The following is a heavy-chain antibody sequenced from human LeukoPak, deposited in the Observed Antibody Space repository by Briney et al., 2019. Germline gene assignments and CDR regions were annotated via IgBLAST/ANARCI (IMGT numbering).Heavy chain of an antibody. CDR2: IYYSGST. V-gene: IGHV4-31*11. J-gene: IGHJ5*02. D-gene: IGHD2-8*01. CDR3: ARGPRYCTNGVCFMDNWFDP. Sequence: SETLSLTCAVYGGSFSGNYWSWIRQHPGKGLEWIGYIYYSGSTYYNPSLKSRVTISVDTSKNQFSLKLSSVTAADTAVYYCARGPRYCTNGVCFMDNWFDPWGQGTLVTVSS. CDR1: GGSFSGNY.